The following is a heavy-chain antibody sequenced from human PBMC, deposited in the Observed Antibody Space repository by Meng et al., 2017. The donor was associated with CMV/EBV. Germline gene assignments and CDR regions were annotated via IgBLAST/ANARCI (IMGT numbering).Heavy chain of an antibody. V-gene: IGHV3-9*01. Sequence: GGSLRLSCAASGFTFDDYAMHWVRQAPGKGLEWVSGISWNSGSIGYADSVKGRFTISRDNAKNSLYLQMNSLRAEDTALYYCAKGRFLSSSWWTHWGQGTLVTVSS. CDR1: GFTFDDYA. CDR2: ISWNSGSI. CDR3: AKGRFLSSSWWTH. D-gene: IGHD6-13*01. J-gene: IGHJ4*02.